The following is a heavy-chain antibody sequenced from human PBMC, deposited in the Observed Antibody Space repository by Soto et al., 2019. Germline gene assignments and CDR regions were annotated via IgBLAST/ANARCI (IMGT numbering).Heavy chain of an antibody. V-gene: IGHV5-10-1*01. J-gene: IGHJ6*02. D-gene: IGHD2-15*01. Sequence: GESLKISCKGSGYSFTSYWISWVRQMPGKGLEWMGRIDPSDSYTNYSPSFQGHVTISADKSISTAYLQWSSLKASDTAMYYRATLPLGSVVVAASSQGYYYGMDVWGQGTTVTVSS. CDR1: GYSFTSYW. CDR2: IDPSDSYT. CDR3: ATLPLGSVVVAASSQGYYYGMDV.